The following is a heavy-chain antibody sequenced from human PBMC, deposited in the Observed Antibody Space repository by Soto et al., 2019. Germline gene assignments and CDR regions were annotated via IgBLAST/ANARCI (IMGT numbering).Heavy chain of an antibody. D-gene: IGHD5-18*01. CDR2: ISWKDEK. J-gene: IGHJ4*02. CDR3: AHRYGGNGYRWYFDS. V-gene: IGHV2-5*01. Sequence: QITLKESGPTLVKPTQTLTVTCTFSGFSLSTSGAGVGWIRQSPGKAPEWLALISWKDEKRYNPGLKSRLTITNDTSKPQAVLTMTDMHPVDTATYFCAHRYGGNGYRWYFDSWGQGTLVTVSS. CDR1: GFSLSTSGAG.